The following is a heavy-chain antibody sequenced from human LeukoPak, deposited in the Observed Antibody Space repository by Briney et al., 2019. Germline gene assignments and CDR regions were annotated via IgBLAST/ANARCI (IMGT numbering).Heavy chain of an antibody. CDR2: ISSSGSTI. CDR3: ARVGKGRKIYSGYDDYYYYGMDV. D-gene: IGHD5-12*01. V-gene: IGHV3-11*04. Sequence: SGGSLRLSCAASGFTFSDYYMSWIRQAPGKGLEWVSYISSSGSTIYYADSVKGRFTISRDNSKNTLYLQMNSLRAEDTAVYYCARVGKGRKIYSGYDDYYYYGMDVWGQGTTVTVSS. J-gene: IGHJ6*02. CDR1: GFTFSDYY.